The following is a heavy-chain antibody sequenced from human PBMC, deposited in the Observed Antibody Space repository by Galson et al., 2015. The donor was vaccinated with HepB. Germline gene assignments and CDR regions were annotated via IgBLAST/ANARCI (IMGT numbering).Heavy chain of an antibody. V-gene: IGHV3-7*03. CDR2: IKQDGSEK. Sequence: SLRLSCAASGFTFSSYWMSWVRQAPGKGLEWVANIKQDGSEKYYVDSVKGRFTISRDNAKNSLYLQMNSLRAEDTAEYYCARKFGISSSWTGNWFDPWGQGTLVTVSS. CDR3: ARKFGISSSWTGNWFDP. D-gene: IGHD6-13*01. J-gene: IGHJ5*02. CDR1: GFTFSSYW.